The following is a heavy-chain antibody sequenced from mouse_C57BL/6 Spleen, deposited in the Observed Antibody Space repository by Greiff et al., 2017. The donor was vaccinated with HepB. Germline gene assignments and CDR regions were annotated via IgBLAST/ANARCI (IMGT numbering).Heavy chain of an antibody. CDR3: ARDSDYGSSYYAMDY. CDR2: ISYDGSN. CDR1: GYSITSGYY. D-gene: IGHD1-1*01. Sequence: VQLKESGPGLVKPSQSLSLTCSVTGYSITSGYYWNWIRQFPGNKLEWMGYISYDGSNNYNPSLKNRISITRDTSKNQFFLKLNSVTTEDTATYYCARDSDYGSSYYAMDYWGQGTSVTVSS. V-gene: IGHV3-6*01. J-gene: IGHJ4*01.